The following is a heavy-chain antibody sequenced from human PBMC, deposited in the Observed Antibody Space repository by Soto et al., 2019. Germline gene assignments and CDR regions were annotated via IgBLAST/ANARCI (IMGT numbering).Heavy chain of an antibody. V-gene: IGHV4-39*01. CDR1: GVSISDTSYS. CDR2: IYYSGNT. J-gene: IGHJ4*02. Sequence: SETLSLTFTVSGVSISDTSYSWGWIRQPPGKRLEWIGSIYYSGNTYYNPSLKSRLTISVDSSKNQFSLNMTSVTAADTAVYYCARHGSFWGQGTLVTVSS. CDR3: ARHGSF. D-gene: IGHD3-16*01.